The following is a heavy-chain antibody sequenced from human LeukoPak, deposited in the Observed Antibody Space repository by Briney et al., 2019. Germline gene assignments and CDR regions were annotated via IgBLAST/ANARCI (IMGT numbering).Heavy chain of an antibody. CDR3: AHSNSYGLPIAAFDI. J-gene: IGHJ3*02. CDR1: GYSFTSYW. CDR2: IYPDDSDT. D-gene: IGHD5-18*01. Sequence: GESLKISCKGSGYSFTSYWIGWVRQMPGKGLEWMGTIYPDDSDTRYSPSFQGQVTISADKSISTAYLQWSSLKASGTAMYYCAHSNSYGLPIAAFDIWGQGTMVTVSS. V-gene: IGHV5-51*01.